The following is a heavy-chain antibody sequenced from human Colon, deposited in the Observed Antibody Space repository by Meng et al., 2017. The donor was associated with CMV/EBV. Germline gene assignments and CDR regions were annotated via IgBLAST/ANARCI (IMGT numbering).Heavy chain of an antibody. CDR1: GFTFGDYP. D-gene: IGHD2-15*01. CDR2: ITWNSDTI. J-gene: IGHJ1*01. V-gene: IGHV3-9*01. Sequence: SLKISCAASGFTFGDYPMHWVRHAPGKGLEWVSGITWNSDTIDYADSVKGRFTVSRDNANKFLYLHMSSLRPEDTALYYCAKDTRLCTGGTCYSILDHWGQGTQVTVSS. CDR3: AKDTRLCTGGTCYSILDH.